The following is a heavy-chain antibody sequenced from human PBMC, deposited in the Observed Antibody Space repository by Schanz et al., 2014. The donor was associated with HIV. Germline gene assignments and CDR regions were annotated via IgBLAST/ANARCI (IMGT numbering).Heavy chain of an antibody. CDR3: ARGEVPSLGMDV. J-gene: IGHJ6*02. CDR1: GYSFSSHY. Sequence: QVQLVQSGAEVKRPGASVKVSCKTSGYSFSSHYLSWVRQAPGQGLEWMGWISAYNGNTNYAQKFQGRVTMTTDTSTSAAYMELWSLRSDDTAVYYCARGEVPSLGMDVWGQGTTVTVSS. V-gene: IGHV1-18*01. D-gene: IGHD1-26*01. CDR2: ISAYNGNT.